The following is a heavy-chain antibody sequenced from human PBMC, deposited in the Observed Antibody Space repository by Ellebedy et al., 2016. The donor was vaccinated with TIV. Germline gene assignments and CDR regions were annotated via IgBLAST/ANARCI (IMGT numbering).Heavy chain of an antibody. CDR2: IIPIFGTA. J-gene: IGHJ3*02. Sequence: SVKVSXXASGGTFSSYAISWVRQAPGQGLEWMGGIIPIFGTANYAQKFQDRVTITADESTSTAYMELSSLRSEDTAVYYCARAGWGNIKLYGDYVARDKNAFDIWGQGTMVTVSS. D-gene: IGHD4-17*01. CDR3: ARAGWGNIKLYGDYVARDKNAFDI. V-gene: IGHV1-69*13. CDR1: GGTFSSYA.